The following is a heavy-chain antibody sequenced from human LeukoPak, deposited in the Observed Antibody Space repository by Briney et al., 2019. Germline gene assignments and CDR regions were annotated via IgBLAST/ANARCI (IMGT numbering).Heavy chain of an antibody. V-gene: IGHV4-34*01. CDR2: INHSGST. CDR3: ARGRDYVWGSYRNSGPYYFDY. CDR1: GGSFSGYY. D-gene: IGHD3-16*02. J-gene: IGHJ4*02. Sequence: PSETLSLTCAVYGGSFSGYYWSWIRQPPGKGLEWIGEINHSGSTNYNPSLKSRVTISVDTSKNQFSLKLSSVTAADTAVCYCARGRDYVWGSYRNSGPYYFDYWGQGTLVTVSS.